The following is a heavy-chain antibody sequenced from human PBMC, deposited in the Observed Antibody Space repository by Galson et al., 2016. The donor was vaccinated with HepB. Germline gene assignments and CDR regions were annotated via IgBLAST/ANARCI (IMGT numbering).Heavy chain of an antibody. CDR3: ARDLPEETAGALDV. Sequence: SLRLSCAVSGFIFSVSSNYMTWVRQAPGKGLEWVSVIYIDGNGYYADSVKGRFTISRDNSKNTVYLQMNSLRAEDTAVYYCARDLPEETAGALDVWGQGTMVTVSS. V-gene: IGHV3-53*01. CDR2: IYIDGNG. D-gene: IGHD1-14*01. CDR1: GFIFSVSSNY. J-gene: IGHJ3*01.